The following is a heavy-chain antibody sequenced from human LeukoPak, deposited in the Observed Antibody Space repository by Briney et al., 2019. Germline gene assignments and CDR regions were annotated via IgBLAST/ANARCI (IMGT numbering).Heavy chain of an antibody. CDR1: GGSISSSSYY. D-gene: IGHD6-13*01. Sequence: SETLSLTCTVSGGSISSSSYYWGWIRQPPGKGLEWIGSIYYSGSTYYNPSLKSRVTISVDTSKNQFSLKLSSVTAADTAVYYCARHSGLRQQLVFMLWVIDYWSQGTLVTVSS. CDR2: IYYSGST. J-gene: IGHJ4*02. V-gene: IGHV4-39*01. CDR3: ARHSGLRQQLVFMLWVIDY.